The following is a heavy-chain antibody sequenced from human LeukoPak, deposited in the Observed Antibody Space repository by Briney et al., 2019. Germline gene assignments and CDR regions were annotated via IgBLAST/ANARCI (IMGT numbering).Heavy chain of an antibody. CDR2: IYYSGST. V-gene: IGHV4-59*01. CDR1: GGSISYYY. Sequence: SETLSLTCTVSGGSISYYYWSWIRQPPGKGLEWVGYIYYSGSTKYNPSLRSRVTISVDTSKNQFSLKLSSVTAADTAVYYCTRGGDDWYAFDIWGQGGMVTVSS. J-gene: IGHJ3*02. D-gene: IGHD3-9*01. CDR3: TRGGDDWYAFDI.